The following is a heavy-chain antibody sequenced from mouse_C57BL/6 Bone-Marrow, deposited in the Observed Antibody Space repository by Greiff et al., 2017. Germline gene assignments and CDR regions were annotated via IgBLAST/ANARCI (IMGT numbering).Heavy chain of an antibody. Sequence: EVQRVESGAELVRPGSSVKMSCKTSGYTFTSYGINWVKQRPGQGLEWIGYIYIGNGYTEYNEKFKGKATLTSDTSSSTAYMQLSSLTSEDSAIYFCARSPYYYGSSPPFAYWGQGTLVTVSA. CDR2: IYIGNGYT. V-gene: IGHV1-58*01. D-gene: IGHD1-1*01. CDR1: GYTFTSYG. CDR3: ARSPYYYGSSPPFAY. J-gene: IGHJ3*01.